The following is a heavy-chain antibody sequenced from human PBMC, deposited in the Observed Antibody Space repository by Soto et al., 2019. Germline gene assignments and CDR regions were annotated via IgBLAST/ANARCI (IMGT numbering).Heavy chain of an antibody. CDR2: IDPSDSYT. D-gene: IGHD5-12*01. Sequence: PGESLKISCKGSGYSLSSYWISWVRQMPGKGLEWMGRIDPSDSYTNYSPSFQGHVTISADKSLSTAYLQWSSLKASDSAMYYCARQSGYDDSYYYYGMDVWGQGTTVTVSS. CDR1: GYSLSSYW. V-gene: IGHV5-10-1*01. CDR3: ARQSGYDDSYYYYGMDV. J-gene: IGHJ6*02.